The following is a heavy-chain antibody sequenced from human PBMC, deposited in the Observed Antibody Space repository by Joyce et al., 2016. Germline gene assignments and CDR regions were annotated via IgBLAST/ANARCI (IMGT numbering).Heavy chain of an antibody. CDR2: INNSGVT. CDR1: GGPFRGFF. CDR3: ARSQWLAPLMY. V-gene: IGHV4-34*01. Sequence: QVQLQQWGAGLSKPSETLSLTCAVSGGPFRGFFWTWVRQPPGKGLEWIGDINNSGVTNYNPSLKTRVTFSVDTSKNQFSLKLTSLSAADTAVYYCARSQWLAPLMYWGQGTPVTVSS. J-gene: IGHJ4*02. D-gene: IGHD6-19*01.